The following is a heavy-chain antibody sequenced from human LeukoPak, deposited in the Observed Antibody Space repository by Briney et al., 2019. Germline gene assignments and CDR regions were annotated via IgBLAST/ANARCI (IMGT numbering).Heavy chain of an antibody. D-gene: IGHD6-19*01. J-gene: IGHJ4*02. V-gene: IGHV3-7*01. Sequence: GGSLRLSCAASGFTFSSYWMSWVRRAPGKGLEWVANIEQDGSEEYYVDSVKGRFTISRDNAKNSLYLQMNSLRAEDTAVYYCASYSSGWYYYWGQGTLVTVSS. CDR2: IEQDGSEE. CDR1: GFTFSSYW. CDR3: ASYSSGWYYY.